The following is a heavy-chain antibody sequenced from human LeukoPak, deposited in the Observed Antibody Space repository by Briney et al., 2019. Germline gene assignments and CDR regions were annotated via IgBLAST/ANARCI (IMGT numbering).Heavy chain of an antibody. Sequence: TGGSLRLSCAASGFTFSNYGMHWVRQAPGKGLEWVAVIWYDGDSKYYADSVKGRFTLSRDNSKNTLYLEMNSLRAEDTAVYYYARGLHYYYNGLDVWGQGTTVTVSS. CDR3: ARGLHYYYNGLDV. J-gene: IGHJ6*02. V-gene: IGHV3-33*01. CDR1: GFTFSNYG. CDR2: IWYDGDSK.